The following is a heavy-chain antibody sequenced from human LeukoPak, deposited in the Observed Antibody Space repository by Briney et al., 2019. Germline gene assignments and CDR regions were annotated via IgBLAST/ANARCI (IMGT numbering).Heavy chain of an antibody. CDR3: ARGPRVAWDFDY. J-gene: IGHJ4*02. CDR2: MNPNSGNT. V-gene: IGHV1-8*03. CDR1: GYTFTSYD. Sequence: ASVKVSCKASGYTFTSYDINWVRQATGQGLEWMGWMNPNSGNTGYAQKFQGRVTITRNTSISTDYMELSSLRSEDTAVYYCARGPRVAWDFDYWGQGTLVTVSS. D-gene: IGHD1-26*01.